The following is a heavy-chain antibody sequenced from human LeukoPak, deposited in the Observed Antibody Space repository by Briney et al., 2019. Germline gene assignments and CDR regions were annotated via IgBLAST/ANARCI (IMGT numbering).Heavy chain of an antibody. J-gene: IGHJ4*02. CDR2: ISGSGGST. D-gene: IGHD3-22*01. CDR1: GFTFSSYA. Sequence: PGGSLRLSCAASGFTFSSYAMRWVRQAPGKGLEWVSAISGSGGSTYYADSVKGRFTISRDNSKNTLYVQMNSLRADDTAVYYCAKDRTHRRYYDSTGYYNQYDYWGQGALVTVSS. V-gene: IGHV3-23*01. CDR3: AKDRTHRRYYDSTGYYNQYDY.